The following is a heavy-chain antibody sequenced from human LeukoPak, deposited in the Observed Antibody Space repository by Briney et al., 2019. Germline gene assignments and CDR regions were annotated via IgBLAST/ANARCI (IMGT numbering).Heavy chain of an antibody. Sequence: QPGGSLRLSCAASGFTLSSYGVHWVRQAPGKGLEWVAIISNDGSDKKYADSVKGRFTISRDNSKNTLYLQMSGLRAEDTALYYCAKGCSRGSSCYIIDCWGQRTLVTVSS. CDR1: GFTLSSYG. CDR2: ISNDGSDK. V-gene: IGHV3-30*18. CDR3: AKGCSRGSSCYIIDC. J-gene: IGHJ4*02. D-gene: IGHD2-15*01.